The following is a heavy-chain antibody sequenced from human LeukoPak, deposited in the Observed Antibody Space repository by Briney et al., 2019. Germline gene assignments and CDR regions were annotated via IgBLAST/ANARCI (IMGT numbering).Heavy chain of an antibody. CDR2: ISYDGSNK. J-gene: IGHJ4*02. Sequence: GGSLRLSCAASGFTFSSYAMHWVRQAPGKGLEWVAVISYDGSNKYYADSVKGRFTISRDNSKNTLYLQMNSLRAEDTAVYYCARAEFVAVVPAAKDWGQGTLVTVSS. D-gene: IGHD2-2*01. CDR3: ARAEFVAVVPAAKD. V-gene: IGHV3-30-3*01. CDR1: GFTFSSYA.